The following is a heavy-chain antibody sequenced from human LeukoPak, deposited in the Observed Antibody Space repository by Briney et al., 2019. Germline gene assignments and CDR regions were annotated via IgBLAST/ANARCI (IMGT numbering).Heavy chain of an antibody. D-gene: IGHD6-13*01. CDR1: GYTFTSYG. Sequence: GGSVKVSCKASGYTFTSYGISWVRQAPGQGLEWMGWISAYNGNTNYAQKLQGRVTMTTDTSTSTAYMELRSLRSDDTAVYYCAREGSSSRNPYYYYMDVWGKGTTVTISS. V-gene: IGHV1-18*01. J-gene: IGHJ6*03. CDR3: AREGSSSRNPYYYYMDV. CDR2: ISAYNGNT.